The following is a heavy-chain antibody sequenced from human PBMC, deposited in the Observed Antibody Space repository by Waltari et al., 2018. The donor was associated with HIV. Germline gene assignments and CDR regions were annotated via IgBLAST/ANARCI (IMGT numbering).Heavy chain of an antibody. CDR3: ARDTGSQYYYYGMDV. J-gene: IGHJ6*02. CDR1: GFILSSYW. D-gene: IGHD3-10*01. Sequence: EVLLVESGGGLVQPGGSPRLSCGTSGFILSSYWMSWVRQAPGQGLEWLANIKPDGSETYYVDSVKGRFTISRDNAKNSVYLQMDSLRVEDTALYFCARDTGSQYYYYGMDVWGQGTMVSVS. CDR2: IKPDGSET. V-gene: IGHV3-7*01.